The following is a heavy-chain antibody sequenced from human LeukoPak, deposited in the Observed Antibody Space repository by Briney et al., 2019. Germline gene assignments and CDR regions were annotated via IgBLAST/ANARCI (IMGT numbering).Heavy chain of an antibody. D-gene: IGHD3-22*01. CDR3: ARGPYNESGGYWFFQH. J-gene: IGHJ1*01. V-gene: IGHV3-11*01. Sequence: GGSLRLSCAASGFTFSDYYMTWIRQAPGKGLEWISYISSSGRITYYADSVKGRFTISRDNARNSLYLQMNSLRVEDTAVYYCARGPYNESGGYWFFQHWGQGTLVPVSS. CDR1: GFTFSDYY. CDR2: ISSSGRIT.